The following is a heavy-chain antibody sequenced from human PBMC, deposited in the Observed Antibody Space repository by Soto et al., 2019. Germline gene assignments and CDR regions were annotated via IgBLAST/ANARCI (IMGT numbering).Heavy chain of an antibody. J-gene: IGHJ4*02. CDR3: AHKGPEDWPLDY. D-gene: IGHD3-9*01. CDR1: GGSFSGYY. Sequence: PSETLSLTCAVYGGSFSGYYWTWIRQPPGTGLEWIGEINHSGSTNYNPSLKSRVTISVDTSKNQFSLKLTSVTAADTAVYYCAHKGPEDWPLDYWGQGTLVTVSS. CDR2: INHSGST. V-gene: IGHV4-34*01.